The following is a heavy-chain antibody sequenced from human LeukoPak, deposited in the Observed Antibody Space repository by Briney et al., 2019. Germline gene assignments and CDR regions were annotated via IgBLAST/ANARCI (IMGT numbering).Heavy chain of an antibody. CDR2: IYYSGST. V-gene: IGHV4-39*01. J-gene: IGHJ4*02. D-gene: IGHD2-21*01. CDR3: ARSQRKHAYFDY. CDR1: GGSIRSSYYY. Sequence: SETLSLTCTVSGGSIRSSYYYWGWIRQPPGKGLEWVGSIYYSGSTYYNPSLKSRVTISVDTSKNQFSLKLSSVTAADTAVYYCARSQRKHAYFDYWGQGTLVTVSS.